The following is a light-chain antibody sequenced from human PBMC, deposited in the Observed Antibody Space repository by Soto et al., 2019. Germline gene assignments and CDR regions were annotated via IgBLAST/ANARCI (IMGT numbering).Light chain of an antibody. V-gene: IGLV1-44*01. CDR1: RSNIGGYS. Sequence: QLVLTQPPSASGTPGQRVTISCSGGRSNIGGYSVHWYQQLPGTAPRLLIYSNDLRPSGVPDRFSASKSDTSASLAISGLQSEDEADYYCAAWDDSLNCVLFGGGTKLTVL. J-gene: IGLJ2*01. CDR2: SND. CDR3: AAWDDSLNCVL.